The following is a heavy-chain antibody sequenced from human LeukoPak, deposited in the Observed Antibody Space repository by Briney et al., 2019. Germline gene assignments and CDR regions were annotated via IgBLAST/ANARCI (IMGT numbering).Heavy chain of an antibody. D-gene: IGHD3-10*01. CDR2: INPSGGST. J-gene: IGHJ4*02. CDR3: AREVLGARFDY. CDR1: GYTFTSYY. Sequence: GASVKVSCKASGYTFTSYYMHWVRQAPGQGLEWMGIINPSGGSTSYAQKFQGRVTMTRDMSTSTVYMELSSLRSEDTAVYHCAREVLGARFDYWGQGTLVTVSS. V-gene: IGHV1-46*01.